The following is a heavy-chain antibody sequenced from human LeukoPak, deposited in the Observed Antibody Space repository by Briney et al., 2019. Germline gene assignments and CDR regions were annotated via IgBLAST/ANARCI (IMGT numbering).Heavy chain of an antibody. V-gene: IGHV3-23*01. CDR1: GFTFSSYA. J-gene: IGHJ4*02. Sequence: GGSLRLSCAASGFTFSSYAMSWVRQAPGKGLEWVSAISGSGGSTYYADSVKGRFTISRDNAKNSLYLQMNSLRAEDTAVYYCARIYVEMATSNFDYWGQGTLVTVSS. D-gene: IGHD5-24*01. CDR3: ARIYVEMATSNFDY. CDR2: ISGSGGST.